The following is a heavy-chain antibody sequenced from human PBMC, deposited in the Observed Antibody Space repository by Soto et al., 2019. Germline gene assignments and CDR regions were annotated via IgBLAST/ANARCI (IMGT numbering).Heavy chain of an antibody. Sequence: EVQLVESGGGLVQPGGSLSLSCEASGFTFSTFWMHWVRQAPGKGLVWVSRINSDGSRTNYADSVKGRVTISRDNAKNMLYLQLNSLRAEDTAVYYCARDFEYWGQGTLVTVSS. CDR3: ARDFEY. J-gene: IGHJ4*02. CDR2: INSDGSRT. V-gene: IGHV3-74*01. CDR1: GFTFSTFW.